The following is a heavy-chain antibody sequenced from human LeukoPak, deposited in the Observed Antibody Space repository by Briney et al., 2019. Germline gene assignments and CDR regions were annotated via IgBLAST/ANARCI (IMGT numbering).Heavy chain of an antibody. CDR2: INPNSGGT. CDR1: GYTFTGYY. J-gene: IGHJ6*03. Sequence: ASVKVSCKASGYTFTGYYMHWVRQAPGQGLEWMGWINPNSGGTNYAQKFQGRVTMTRDTSISTAYMELSRLRSDDTAVYYCARVAAAGTADYYYYYMDVWGKGTTVTISS. CDR3: ARVAAAGTADYYYYYMDV. D-gene: IGHD6-13*01. V-gene: IGHV1-2*02.